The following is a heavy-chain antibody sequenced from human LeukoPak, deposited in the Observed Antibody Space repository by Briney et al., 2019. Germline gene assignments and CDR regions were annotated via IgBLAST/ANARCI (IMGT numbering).Heavy chain of an antibody. CDR3: ARGAGYNYPYYFDY. Sequence: SVIYGGVNIYYAYSVKGRFTISRDNSKNTLYLQMNSLRAEDTAVYYCARGAGYNYPYYFDYWGQGTLVTVSS. V-gene: IGHV3-53*01. J-gene: IGHJ4*02. CDR2: IYGGVNI. D-gene: IGHD5-24*01.